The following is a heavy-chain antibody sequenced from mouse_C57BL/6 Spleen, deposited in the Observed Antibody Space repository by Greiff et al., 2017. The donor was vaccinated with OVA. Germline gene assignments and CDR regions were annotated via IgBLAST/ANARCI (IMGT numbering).Heavy chain of an antibody. V-gene: IGHV3-6*01. J-gene: IGHJ2*01. CDR2: ISYDGSN. CDR1: GYSITSGYY. D-gene: IGHD4-1*01. CDR3: ARDWEDDYFDY. Sequence: DVKLVESGPGLVKPSQSLSLTCSVTGYSITSGYYWNWIRQFPGNKLEWMGYISYDGSNNYNPSLKNRISITRDTSKNQFFLKLNSVTTEDTATYYCARDWEDDYFDYWGQGTTLTVSS.